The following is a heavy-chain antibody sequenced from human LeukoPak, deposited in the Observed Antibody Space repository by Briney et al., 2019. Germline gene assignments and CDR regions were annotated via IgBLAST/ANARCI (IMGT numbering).Heavy chain of an antibody. D-gene: IGHD5-18*01. CDR1: GFTFSSYS. J-gene: IGHJ4*02. CDR2: ISSSSSYI. CDR3: ARDWNSYGYTDY. V-gene: IGHV3-21*01. Sequence: PGGSLRLSCAASGFTFSSYSMNWVRQAPGKGLEWVSSISSSSSYIYYADSVKGRFTISRDNAKNSLYLQMNSLRAEDTAVYYCARDWNSYGYTDYWGQGTLVTVSS.